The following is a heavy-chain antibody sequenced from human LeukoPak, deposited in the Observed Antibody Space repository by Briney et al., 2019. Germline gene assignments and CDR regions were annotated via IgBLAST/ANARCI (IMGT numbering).Heavy chain of an antibody. D-gene: IGHD1-14*01. V-gene: IGHV3-20*04. J-gene: IGHJ4*02. CDR2: INWNGYST. CDR1: AFTFDDYA. CDR3: AKQPQEYYFDY. Sequence: GGSLRLSCTASAFTFDDYAMSWVRQAPGKGLEWVSGINWNGYSTGYSDSVKGRFTISRDNAKNSLYLQMNSLRAEDTAVYYCAKQPQEYYFDYWGQGTLVTVSS.